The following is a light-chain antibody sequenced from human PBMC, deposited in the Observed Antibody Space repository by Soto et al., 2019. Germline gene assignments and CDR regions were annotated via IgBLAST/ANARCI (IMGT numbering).Light chain of an antibody. CDR1: ENVSNNY. Sequence: EVVLTQSPGTLSLSPGERVTLSCRASENVSNNYLAWYQQKPGQAPRLLIFGSSDRAAGIPDRFSGSGSGTDFTLTISRLEPEDFAVYYCQQYGSSPPYTFGQGTKLEIK. CDR2: GSS. CDR3: QQYGSSPPYT. J-gene: IGKJ2*01. V-gene: IGKV3-20*01.